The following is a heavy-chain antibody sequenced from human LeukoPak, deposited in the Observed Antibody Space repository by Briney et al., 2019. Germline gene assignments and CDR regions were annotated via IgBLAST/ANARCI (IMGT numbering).Heavy chain of an antibody. CDR2: ISADNGNT. J-gene: IGHJ4*02. Sequence: ASVKVSCKASGYTFTSYGITWVRQAPGQGLEWMGWISADNGNTNYAQKLQGRVTLTTDTSTSTAYMELRSLRSDDAAVYYCAXXXXPALXTTMXSVYWGXGTLVTVSS. CDR3: AXXXXPALXTTMXSVY. D-gene: IGHD5-24*01. CDR1: GYTFTSYG. V-gene: IGHV1-18*01.